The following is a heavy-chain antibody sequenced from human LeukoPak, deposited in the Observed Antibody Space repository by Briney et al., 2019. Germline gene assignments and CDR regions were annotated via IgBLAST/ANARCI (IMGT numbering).Heavy chain of an antibody. CDR2: ISAYNGST. J-gene: IGHJ6*02. V-gene: IGHV1-18*01. CDR1: GYTFTSYG. CDR3: ARDGRIRFLEWSTYGMDV. D-gene: IGHD3-3*01. Sequence: ASVKVSCKASGYTFTSYGISWVRQAPGQGLEWMGWISAYNGSTSYAQKFQGRVTMTRDTSTSTVYMELSSLRSEDTAVYYCARDGRIRFLEWSTYGMDVWGQGTTVTVSS.